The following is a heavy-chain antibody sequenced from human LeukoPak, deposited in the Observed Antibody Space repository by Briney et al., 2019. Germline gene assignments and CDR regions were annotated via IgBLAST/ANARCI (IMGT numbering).Heavy chain of an antibody. CDR2: FDPEDGET. V-gene: IGHV1-24*01. CDR3: ARGIVSFGEYLQWGHYMDV. J-gene: IGHJ6*03. CDR1: GYTLTELS. Sequence: GASVKVSCKVSGYTLTELSMHWVRQAPGKGLEWMGGFDPEDGETIYAQKFQGRVTMTEDTSTDTAYMELSSLRSEDTAVYYCARGIVSFGEYLQWGHYMDVWGKGTTVTVSS. D-gene: IGHD3-10*01.